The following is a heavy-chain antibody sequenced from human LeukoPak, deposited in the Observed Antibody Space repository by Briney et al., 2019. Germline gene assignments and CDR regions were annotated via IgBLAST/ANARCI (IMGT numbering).Heavy chain of an antibody. CDR2: ISSGSSYI. D-gene: IGHD4-17*01. Sequence: GGSLRLSCAASGFTFSTYSMNWVRQAPGEGLEWVSSISSGSSYISYADSVKGRFTVSRDNAKNSLYLQMNSLRAEDTAVYYCASISGDHAVDYWGQGTLVTVSS. V-gene: IGHV3-21*01. CDR1: GFTFSTYS. CDR3: ASISGDHAVDY. J-gene: IGHJ4*02.